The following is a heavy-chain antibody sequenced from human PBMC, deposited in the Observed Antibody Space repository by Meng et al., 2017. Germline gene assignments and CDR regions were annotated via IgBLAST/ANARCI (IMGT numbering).Heavy chain of an antibody. CDR1: GGTFSSYA. V-gene: IGHV1-69*01. CDR2: VIPIFGTA. Sequence: QGQLGESGAEVKKPGSSVKVSCKAFGGTFSSYAISWVRQAPGQGLEWMGGVIPIFGTANYAQKFQGRVTITADESTSTAYMELSSLRSEDTAVYYCARERLDYYDSSGYYLGGFDYWGQGTLVTVSS. CDR3: ARERLDYYDSSGYYLGGFDY. D-gene: IGHD3-22*01. J-gene: IGHJ4*02.